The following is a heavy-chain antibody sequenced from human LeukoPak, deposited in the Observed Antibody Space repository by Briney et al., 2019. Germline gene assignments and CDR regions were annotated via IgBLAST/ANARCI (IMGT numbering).Heavy chain of an antibody. D-gene: IGHD2-8*01. CDR3: ARGYCTKGVCSSDYFDY. Sequence: PSETLSLTCTVSGGSISSGGYYWNWIRQHPGKGLEWIGYIYNSGSTYYNPSLKSRSTISVDTSKNQFSLKLSSVTAADTAVYYCARGYCTKGVCSSDYFDYWGQGTLVTVSS. J-gene: IGHJ4*02. CDR2: IYNSGST. CDR1: GGSISSGGYY. V-gene: IGHV4-31*03.